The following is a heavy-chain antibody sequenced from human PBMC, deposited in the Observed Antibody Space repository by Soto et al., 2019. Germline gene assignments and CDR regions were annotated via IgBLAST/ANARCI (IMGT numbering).Heavy chain of an antibody. CDR2: ISGSGGST. Sequence: GGSLRLSCAASGFTFSSYAMSWVRHAPGKGLEWVSAISGSGGSTYYADSVKGRFTISRDNSKNTLYLQMNSLRAEDTAVYYCAKDGPIDHYYYYGMDVWGQGTTVTVSS. J-gene: IGHJ6*02. CDR1: GFTFSSYA. CDR3: AKDGPIDHYYYYGMDV. V-gene: IGHV3-23*01.